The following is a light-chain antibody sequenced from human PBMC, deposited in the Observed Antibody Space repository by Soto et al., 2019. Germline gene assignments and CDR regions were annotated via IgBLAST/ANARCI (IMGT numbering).Light chain of an antibody. CDR3: QQYGSSPWT. Sequence: ENVLTQSPGTLSLSPGGRATLSCRASQSVSSGHLAWYQQKPGQAPRLLIYGVSGRATGIPDRFSGSGSGTDFALTITRLEPEDFAVYYCQQYGSSPWTFGQGTKVDIK. CDR2: GVS. V-gene: IGKV3-20*01. CDR1: QSVSSGH. J-gene: IGKJ1*01.